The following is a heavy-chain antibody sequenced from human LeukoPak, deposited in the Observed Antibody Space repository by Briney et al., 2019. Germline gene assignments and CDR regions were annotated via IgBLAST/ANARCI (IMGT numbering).Heavy chain of an antibody. D-gene: IGHD6-13*01. CDR1: GGSISSSSYY. Sequence: SETLSLTCTVSGGSISSSSYYWSWIRQPPGKGLEWIGEINHSGSTNYNPSLKSRVTISVDTSKNQFSLKLSSVTAADTAVYYCARGGTYSSSWAARYWGQGTLVTVSS. V-gene: IGHV4-39*07. CDR3: ARGGTYSSSWAARY. CDR2: INHSGST. J-gene: IGHJ4*02.